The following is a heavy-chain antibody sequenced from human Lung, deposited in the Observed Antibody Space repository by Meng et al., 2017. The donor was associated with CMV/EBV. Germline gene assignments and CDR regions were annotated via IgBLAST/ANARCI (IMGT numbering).Heavy chain of an antibody. CDR2: IIPIFGIA. CDR3: ARDRTGDCSSTSCYNYYYYYGMDV. J-gene: IGHJ6*02. Sequence: SVXVSCKTYGGTFSSYAFSWVRQAPGQGLEWMGGIIPIFGIANYAQKFQGRVTITTDESTSTAYMELSSLRSEDTAVYYCARDRTGDCSSTSCYNYYYYYGMDVWGQGTTVTVSS. D-gene: IGHD2-2*02. CDR1: GGTFSSYA. V-gene: IGHV1-69*05.